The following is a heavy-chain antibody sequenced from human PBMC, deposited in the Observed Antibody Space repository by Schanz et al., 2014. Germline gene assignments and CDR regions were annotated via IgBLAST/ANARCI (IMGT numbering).Heavy chain of an antibody. CDR1: GFTVSSNH. V-gene: IGHV3-23*04. D-gene: IGHD3-9*01. J-gene: IGHJ4*02. CDR2: LSGSGGST. Sequence: EGQLAESGGGLVQPGGSLRLSCAVSGFTVSSNHMSWVRQAPGKGLEWVSALSGSGGSTYYADSVKGQFTISRDNSKNTLDLQMNSLRAEDTAVYYCAKQIHYDILTVTRNWGQGTLVTVSS. CDR3: AKQIHYDILTVTRN.